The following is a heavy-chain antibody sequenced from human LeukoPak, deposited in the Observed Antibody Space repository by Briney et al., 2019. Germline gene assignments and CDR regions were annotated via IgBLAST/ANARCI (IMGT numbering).Heavy chain of an antibody. CDR2: INWNGGST. CDR3: ARDGSGSYDY. CDR1: GFTFSSYE. D-gene: IGHD3-10*01. Sequence: GGSLRLSCAVSGFTFSSYEMNWVRQALGKGLEWVSGINWNGGSTGYADSVKGRFTISRDNAKNSLYLQMNSLRAEDTALYHCARDGSGSYDYWGQGTLVTVSS. J-gene: IGHJ4*02. V-gene: IGHV3-20*01.